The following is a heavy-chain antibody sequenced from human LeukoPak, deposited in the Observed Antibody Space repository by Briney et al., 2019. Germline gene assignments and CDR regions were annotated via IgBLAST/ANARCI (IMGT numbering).Heavy chain of an antibody. J-gene: IGHJ4*02. CDR3: AKDFYAPFDY. D-gene: IGHD2/OR15-2a*01. CDR1: GFTFSSYA. Sequence: GGSLRLSCAASGFTFSSYAMSWVRQAPGKGLGWVSAISGSGGSTYYADSVKGRFTISRDNTKNTLYLQINSLRAEDTAVYYCAKDFYAPFDYWGQGTLVTVSS. CDR2: ISGSGGST. V-gene: IGHV3-23*01.